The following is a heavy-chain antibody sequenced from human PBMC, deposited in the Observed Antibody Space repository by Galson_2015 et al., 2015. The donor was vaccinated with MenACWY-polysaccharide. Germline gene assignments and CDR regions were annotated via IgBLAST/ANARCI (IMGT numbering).Heavy chain of an antibody. D-gene: IGHD3-22*01. CDR1: GFTFDDYA. J-gene: IGHJ6*02. CDR2: ISWNSGSI. V-gene: IGHV3-9*01. CDR3: AKDIDRDYYYGMDV. Sequence: SLRLSCAASGFTFDDYAMHWVRQAPGKGLEWVSGISWNSGSIGYADSVKGRFTISRDNAKNSLYLQMNSLRAEDTALYYCAKDIDRDYYYGMDVWGQGTTVTVSS.